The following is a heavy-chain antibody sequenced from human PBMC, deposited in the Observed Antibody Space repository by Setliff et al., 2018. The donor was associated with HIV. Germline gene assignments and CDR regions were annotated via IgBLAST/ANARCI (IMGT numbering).Heavy chain of an antibody. V-gene: IGHV1-18*01. CDR2: INVHNGDT. CDR3: ARGLPADGYAFDL. Sequence: ASVKVSCKASGYRFSSYGITWVRHAPGQGLEWMGWINVHNGDTKFAQRFQDRLTMTTDTSTTTAYMDLRSLRSDDTAVCYCARGLPADGYAFDLWGQGTMVTV. J-gene: IGHJ3*01. D-gene: IGHD6-13*01. CDR1: GYRFSSYG.